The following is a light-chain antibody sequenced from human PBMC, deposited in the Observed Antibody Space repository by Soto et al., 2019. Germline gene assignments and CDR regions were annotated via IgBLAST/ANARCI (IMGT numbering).Light chain of an antibody. CDR1: SSNIGSNT. Sequence: QSVLTQPPSASGTPGQRVTISCSGSSSNIGSNTINWYQQLPGTAPKLLIYSNDQRPSGVPDRFSGSKSGTSASLAISGLRSEDEADYYCAAWDDSLNGWEFGGGTKLTVL. J-gene: IGLJ3*02. V-gene: IGLV1-44*01. CDR2: SND. CDR3: AAWDDSLNGWE.